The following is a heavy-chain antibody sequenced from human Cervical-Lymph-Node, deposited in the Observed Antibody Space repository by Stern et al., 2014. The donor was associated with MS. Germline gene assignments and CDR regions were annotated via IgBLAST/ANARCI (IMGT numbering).Heavy chain of an antibody. Sequence: EVQLVESGGGLVQSGGSLRVSCVASGFCFSNYWMTWVRQVPGKGLEWVANMNQDGAEKNYVDSVKGRFTISRDNAKNSLYLQMNSLRAEDTAVYYCTANTGDFWGQGTLVTVSS. J-gene: IGHJ4*02. CDR3: TANTGDF. CDR1: GFCFSNYW. D-gene: IGHD2-21*02. V-gene: IGHV3-7*01. CDR2: MNQDGAEK.